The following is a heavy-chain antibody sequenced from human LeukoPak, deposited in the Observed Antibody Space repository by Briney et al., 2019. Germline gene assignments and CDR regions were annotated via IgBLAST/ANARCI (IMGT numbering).Heavy chain of an antibody. D-gene: IGHD1-26*01. J-gene: IGHJ4*02. Sequence: GGSLRLSCAASGFTVSSNYMSWVRQAPGKGLEWVSVIYSGGSTHFADSVKGRFTISRDNSKNTLYLQMNSLGAEDTAVYYCARSGSYYGHYFDYWGQGTLVTVSS. CDR2: IYSGGST. CDR1: GFTVSSNY. V-gene: IGHV3-53*01. CDR3: ARSGSYYGHYFDY.